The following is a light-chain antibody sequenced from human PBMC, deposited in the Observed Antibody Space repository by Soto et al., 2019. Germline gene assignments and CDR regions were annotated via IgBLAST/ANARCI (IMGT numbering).Light chain of an antibody. J-gene: IGLJ2*01. CDR2: GNN. Sequence: QSVLTQPPSASGTPGQRVTISCSGSSSNIGRNTVNWYQQLPGTAPKLLIYGNNQRPSGVPARISGSKSGTSASLAISGLQSEDEADYYCAAWDDSLNGHVAFGGGTKVTVL. CDR3: AAWDDSLNGHVA. CDR1: SSNIGRNT. V-gene: IGLV1-44*01.